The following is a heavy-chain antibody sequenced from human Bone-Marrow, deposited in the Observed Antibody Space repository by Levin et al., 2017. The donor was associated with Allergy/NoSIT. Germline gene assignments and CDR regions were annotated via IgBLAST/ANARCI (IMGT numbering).Heavy chain of an antibody. CDR3: AKAAAAAGSYYYNGMDG. V-gene: IGHV3-66*01. CDR1: GFTVSSNC. CDR2: IYSGGST. Sequence: HPGGSLRLSCAASGFTVSSNCMSWVRQAPGKGLEWVSVIYSGGSTYYADSVKGRFTISRDNSKNALYLQMNSLRAEDTAVYYCAKAAAAAGSYYYNGMDGWDQGTTVTVSS. D-gene: IGHD6-13*01. J-gene: IGHJ6*02.